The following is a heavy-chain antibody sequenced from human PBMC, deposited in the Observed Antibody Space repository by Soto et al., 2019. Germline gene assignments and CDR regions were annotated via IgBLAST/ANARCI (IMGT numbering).Heavy chain of an antibody. CDR2: IYYSGST. J-gene: IGHJ6*03. Sequence: SETLSLTCTVSGGSISSYYWSWIRQPPGKGLEWIGYIYYSGSTNYNPSLKSRVTISVDTSKNQFSLKLSSVTAADTAVYYCARAGGDYDPFYYYYYMDVWGKGTTVTVSS. CDR1: GGSISSYY. CDR3: ARAGGDYDPFYYYYYMDV. V-gene: IGHV4-59*01. D-gene: IGHD2-21*02.